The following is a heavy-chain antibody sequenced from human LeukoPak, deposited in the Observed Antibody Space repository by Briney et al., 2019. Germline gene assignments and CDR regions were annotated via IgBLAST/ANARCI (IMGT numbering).Heavy chain of an antibody. J-gene: IGHJ6*03. D-gene: IGHD6-13*01. Sequence: GGSLRLSCAASGFTFSSYGMHWVRQAPGKGLEWVAFIRYDGSNKYYADSVKGRFTISRDNSKNTLYLQMNSLRAEDTAVYYCALYSSSWYKTHYYYYYMDVWGKGTTVTISS. CDR3: ALYSSSWYKTHYYYYYMDV. V-gene: IGHV3-30*02. CDR1: GFTFSSYG. CDR2: IRYDGSNK.